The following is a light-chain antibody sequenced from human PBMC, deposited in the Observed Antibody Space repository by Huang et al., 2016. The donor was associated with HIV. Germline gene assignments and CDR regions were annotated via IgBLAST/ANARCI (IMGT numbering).Light chain of an antibody. CDR3: RQGIHPWT. Sequence: DIVMTQTPLSLSVTPGQPASIPCKSSQSLLHSDGKTYLYWYLQKPGQSPQLLIYEVSRRLSGVADRFRGSGSGTDFTRKISRVEAEDVGVYYCRQGIHPWTFGQGTKVEIK. J-gene: IGKJ1*01. CDR2: EVS. V-gene: IGKV2-29*02. CDR1: QSLLHSDGKTY.